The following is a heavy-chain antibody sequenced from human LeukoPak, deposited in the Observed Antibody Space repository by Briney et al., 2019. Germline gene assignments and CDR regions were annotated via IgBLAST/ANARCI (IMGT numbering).Heavy chain of an antibody. Sequence: GESLKISCKGSGYSFTSYWIGWVRQMPGKGLEWMGIIYPGDSDTRYSPSFQGQVTISADKSISTAYLQWSSLKASDTAMYYCARQAIGYCSSTSCYATYFDYWGQGTLVTVS. J-gene: IGHJ4*02. CDR1: GYSFTSYW. CDR2: IYPGDSDT. CDR3: ARQAIGYCSSTSCYATYFDY. V-gene: IGHV5-51*01. D-gene: IGHD2-2*01.